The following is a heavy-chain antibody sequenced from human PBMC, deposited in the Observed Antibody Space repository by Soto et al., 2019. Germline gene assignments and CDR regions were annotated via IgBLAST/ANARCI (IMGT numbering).Heavy chain of an antibody. V-gene: IGHV4-39*07. Sequence: PSETLSLTCLVSGDSISSFSDYWAWIRQPPGKGLEWIGNIYPSGPTFYNPSLKSRVTISVDRSKNQFSLKLSSVTAADTAVYYCARVPDRWGQGTLVTVSS. D-gene: IGHD2-2*01. CDR1: GDSISSFSDY. J-gene: IGHJ5*02. CDR3: ARVPDR. CDR2: IYPSGPT.